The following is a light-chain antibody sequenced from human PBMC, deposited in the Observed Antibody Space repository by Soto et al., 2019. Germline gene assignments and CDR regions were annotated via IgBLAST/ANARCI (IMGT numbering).Light chain of an antibody. V-gene: IGKV3-20*01. CDR2: GAS. CDR3: QQYGSSLPIT. CDR1: QSVSSSY. Sequence: EIVLTQSPGTLSLSPGERATLSCRASQSVSSSYLAWYQQKPGQAPRLLIYGASSRATGIPDRFSGRGSGTDFTLTISRLEPEDCAVYYCQQYGSSLPITFGQGTRLEIK. J-gene: IGKJ5*01.